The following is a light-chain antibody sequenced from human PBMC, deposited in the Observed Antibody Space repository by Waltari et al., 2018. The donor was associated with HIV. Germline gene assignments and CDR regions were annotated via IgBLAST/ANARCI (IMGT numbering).Light chain of an antibody. Sequence: SYELTQPPSVSVSPGQTASITCSGDKLGDQYACWYQQKPGQSPVLVIYQDSKRPAGCPERFSGSNSGNTATLTISGTQAMDEADYYCQAWDSSTVWVFGGGTKLTVL. CDR2: QDS. J-gene: IGLJ3*02. CDR1: KLGDQY. CDR3: QAWDSSTVWV. V-gene: IGLV3-1*01.